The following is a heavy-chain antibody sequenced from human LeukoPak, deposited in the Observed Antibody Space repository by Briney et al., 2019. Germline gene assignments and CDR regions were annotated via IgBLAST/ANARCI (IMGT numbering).Heavy chain of an antibody. CDR2: IKQDGSEK. V-gene: IGHV3-7*01. CDR3: AKDGSVGYGWYFDL. CDR1: GFTFSSYW. J-gene: IGHJ2*01. Sequence: GGSLRLSCAASGFTFSSYWMSWVRQAPGKGLDWVANIKQDGSEKYYVDSVKGRFTISRDNSKNTLYLQMNSLRAEDTAVYYCAKDGSVGYGWYFDLWGRGTLVTVSS. D-gene: IGHD5-12*01.